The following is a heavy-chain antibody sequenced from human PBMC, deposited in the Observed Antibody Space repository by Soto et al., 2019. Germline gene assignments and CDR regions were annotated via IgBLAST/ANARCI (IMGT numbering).Heavy chain of an antibody. V-gene: IGHV4-30-2*01. D-gene: IGHD7-27*01. CDR2: IYHSGST. Sequence: SETLSLTCAVSGGSISSGGYPWSWIRQPPGKGLEWIGYIYHSGSTYYNTSLKSRVTISVDRSKNQFSLKLSSVTAADTAVYYCARDLLGMGYFDLWGRGTLVTVSS. J-gene: IGHJ2*01. CDR3: ARDLLGMGYFDL. CDR1: GGSISSGGYP.